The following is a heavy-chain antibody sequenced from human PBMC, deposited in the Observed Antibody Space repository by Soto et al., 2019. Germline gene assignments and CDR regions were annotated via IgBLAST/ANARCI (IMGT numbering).Heavy chain of an antibody. CDR2: IIPIFGTA. CDR3: AARITIFGAPPHAQFDY. D-gene: IGHD3-3*01. Sequence: SVKVSCKASGGTFSSYAISWVRQAPGQGLEWMGGIIPIFGTANYAQKFQGRVTITADESTITAYMELSSLRSEDTAVYYCAARITIFGAPPHAQFDYWGQGTLVTVSS. J-gene: IGHJ4*02. CDR1: GGTFSSYA. V-gene: IGHV1-69*13.